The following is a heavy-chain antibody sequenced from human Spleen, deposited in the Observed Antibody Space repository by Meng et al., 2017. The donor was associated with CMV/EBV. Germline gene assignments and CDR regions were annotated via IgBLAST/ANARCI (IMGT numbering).Heavy chain of an antibody. D-gene: IGHD6-19*01. J-gene: IGHJ4*02. Sequence: GQLVPPGVEVQKPGASVKASCKASGYTFTSYGISWVRQAPGQGLEWMGWISAYNGNTNYAQKLQGRVTMTTDTSTSTAYMELRSLRSDDTAVYYCAISIAVANYFDYWGQGTLVTVSS. CDR3: AISIAVANYFDY. V-gene: IGHV1-18*01. CDR1: GYTFTSYG. CDR2: ISAYNGNT.